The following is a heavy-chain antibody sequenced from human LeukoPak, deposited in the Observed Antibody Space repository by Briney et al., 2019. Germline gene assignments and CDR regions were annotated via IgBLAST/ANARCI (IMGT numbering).Heavy chain of an antibody. CDR1: GFTLSSHG. CDR3: ARVLSFGSLDF. J-gene: IGHJ4*02. V-gene: IGHV3-33*01. D-gene: IGHD1-26*01. Sequence: GGSLRLSCAASGFTLSSHGMHWVRQAPGKGLEWVAGMWYDGSKEDYADSVKGRFTISRDMSKNTLNLQMNSLRVEDTAMFYCARVLSFGSLDFRGQGTLVTVSS. CDR2: MWYDGSKE.